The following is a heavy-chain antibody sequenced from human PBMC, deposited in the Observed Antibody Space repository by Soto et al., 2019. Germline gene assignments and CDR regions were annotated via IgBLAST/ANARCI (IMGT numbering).Heavy chain of an antibody. Sequence: PSETLSLTCTVSDPAITKYYWGWIRQPPGKGLEWIAYIYYSGSTNYNPSLKNRATISLDTSKNQFSLDLRSVTAADTAMYYCARGNREAVWAVDPWGQRTLVTVSS. CDR2: IYYSGST. CDR1: DPAITKYY. CDR3: ARGNREAVWAVDP. D-gene: IGHD6-19*01. J-gene: IGHJ5*02. V-gene: IGHV4-59*12.